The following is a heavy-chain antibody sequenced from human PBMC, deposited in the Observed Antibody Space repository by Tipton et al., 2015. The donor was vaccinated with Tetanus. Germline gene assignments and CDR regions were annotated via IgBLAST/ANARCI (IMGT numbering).Heavy chain of an antibody. CDR2: ISSTSSYV. D-gene: IGHD6-25*01. CDR1: GFIFSSYT. Sequence: SLRLSCEVSGFIFSSYTMNWVRQTPGKGLEWVSSISSTSSYVYYADSLKSRFTISRDNAKSSLYLQMNSLRAEDTAVYFCASGSALDYWGPGALVTVSS. CDR3: ASGSALDY. V-gene: IGHV3-21*01. J-gene: IGHJ4*02.